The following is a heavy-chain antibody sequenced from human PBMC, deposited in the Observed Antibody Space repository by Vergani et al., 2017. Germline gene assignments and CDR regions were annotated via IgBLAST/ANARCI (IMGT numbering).Heavy chain of an antibody. D-gene: IGHD3-10*01. V-gene: IGHV4-61*02. CDR3: ARGLSYYYGSGSDDYNPCYYGGMDV. CDR1: GGSINTGAYY. J-gene: IGHJ6*02. CDR2: VYTSGMT. Sequence: QVQLQESGPRLVRPSQTLSLTCTVSGGSINTGAYYWSWIRQPAGKGLEWIGRVYTSGMTNYNPSLKSRVTILVDRSKSQLSLKLTSVTAGDTAVYFCARGLSYYYGSGSDDYNPCYYGGMDVWGPGTTVTVSS.